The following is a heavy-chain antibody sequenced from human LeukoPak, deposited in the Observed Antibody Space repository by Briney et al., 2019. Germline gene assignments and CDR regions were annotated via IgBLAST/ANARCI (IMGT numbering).Heavy chain of an antibody. D-gene: IGHD3-3*01. Sequence: PSETLSLTCTVSGGSISSYYWSWIRQPPGKGLEWIGYIYYSGSTNYNPSLKSRVTISVDTSKNQFSLKLSSVTAADTAVYYCARPPDWTYYDFWSGHLGHLNYYYYMDVWGKGTTVTVSS. V-gene: IGHV4-59*01. J-gene: IGHJ6*03. CDR1: GGSISSYY. CDR2: IYYSGST. CDR3: ARPPDWTYYDFWSGHLGHLNYYYYMDV.